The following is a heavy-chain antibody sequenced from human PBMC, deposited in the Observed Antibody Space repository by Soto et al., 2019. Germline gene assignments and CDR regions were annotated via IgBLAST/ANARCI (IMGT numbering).Heavy chain of an antibody. V-gene: IGHV1-18*04. Sequence: ASEQVPCKASGYTFTSYGISWVRQAPGQGLEWMGWISAYNGNTNYAQKINRRVTMTTVRSTSTGYMGLRSLRSDDTAVYYCACRRVVVPAVGFDPWGQGTLVTVSS. CDR1: GYTFTSYG. CDR3: ACRRVVVPAVGFDP. J-gene: IGHJ5*02. D-gene: IGHD2-2*01. CDR2: ISAYNGNT.